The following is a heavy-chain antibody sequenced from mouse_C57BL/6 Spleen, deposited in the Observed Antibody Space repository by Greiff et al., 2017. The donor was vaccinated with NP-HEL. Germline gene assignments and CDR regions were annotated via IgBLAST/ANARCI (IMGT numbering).Heavy chain of an antibody. V-gene: IGHV5-17*01. D-gene: IGHD1-1*01. CDR1: GFTFSDYG. Sequence: EVKLVESGGGLVKPGGSLKLSCAASGFTFSDYGMHWVRQAPEKGLEWVAYISSGSSTIYYADTVKGRFTISRDNAKNTLFLQMTSLRSEDTAMYYCARLHYYGSSTWYMDVWGTETTVTVSS. CDR3: ARLHYYGSSTWYMDV. CDR2: ISSGSSTI. J-gene: IGHJ1*03.